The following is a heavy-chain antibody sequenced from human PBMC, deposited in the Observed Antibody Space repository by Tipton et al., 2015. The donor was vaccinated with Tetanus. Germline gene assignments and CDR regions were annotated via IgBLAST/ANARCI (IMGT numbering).Heavy chain of an antibody. D-gene: IGHD6-19*01. J-gene: IGHJ4*02. V-gene: IGHV4-39*01. CDR3: ARWIAVTGTDFDF. Sequence: TLSLTFTVSGGSISSSSYYWGWIRQPPGKGLEWIGSVSYSGTTIFNPSLKSRITISGDTSKNQFSLKLTSVTAADTAVYYCARWIAVTGTDFDFWGQGTLVTVSS. CDR2: VSYSGTT. CDR1: GGSISSSSYY.